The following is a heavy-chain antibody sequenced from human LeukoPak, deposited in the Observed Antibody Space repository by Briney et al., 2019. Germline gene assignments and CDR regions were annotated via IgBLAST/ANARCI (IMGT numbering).Heavy chain of an antibody. CDR1: GYTFTGYY. CDR3: ARDSSSSYYFDY. CDR2: INPNSGGT. J-gene: IGHJ4*02. D-gene: IGHD6-6*01. V-gene: IGHV1-2*02. Sequence: ASVKVSCKASGYTFTGYYMRWVRQAPGQGLEWMGWINPNSGGTNYAQKFQGRVTMTRDTSISTAYMELSRLRSDDTAVYYCARDSSSSYYFDYWGQGTLVTVSS.